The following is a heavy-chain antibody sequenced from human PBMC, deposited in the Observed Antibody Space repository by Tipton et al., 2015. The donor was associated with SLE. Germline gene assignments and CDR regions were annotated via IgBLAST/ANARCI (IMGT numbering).Heavy chain of an antibody. J-gene: IGHJ4*02. D-gene: IGHD3-22*01. CDR1: GGSLSGYY. Sequence: TLSLTCAVFGGSLSGYYWSWMRQLPGKGLEWIGEINHSVSANYNPSLKSRVTISVDTSKNQFSLKLTSVTAADTAMYYCARAGDSSGYYYAYWGQGTLVTASS. CDR3: ARAGDSSGYYYAY. CDR2: INHSVSA. V-gene: IGHV4-34*01.